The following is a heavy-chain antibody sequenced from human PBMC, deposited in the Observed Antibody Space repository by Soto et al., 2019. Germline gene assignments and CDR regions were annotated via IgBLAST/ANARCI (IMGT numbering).Heavy chain of an antibody. CDR3: ARVGSYYDSSGFYWGWFDP. CDR2: IYYSGST. CDR1: GGSISSGGYY. D-gene: IGHD3-22*01. V-gene: IGHV4-31*03. J-gene: IGHJ5*02. Sequence: SETLSLTCTVSGGSISSGGYYWSWIRQHPGKGLEWIGYIYYSGSTYYNPSLKSRVTISVDTSKNQFSLKLSSVTAADTAVYYCARVGSYYDSSGFYWGWFDPWGQGTLVTVYS.